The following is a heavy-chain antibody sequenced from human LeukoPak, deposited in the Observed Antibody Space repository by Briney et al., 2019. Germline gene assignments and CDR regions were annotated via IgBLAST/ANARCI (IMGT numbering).Heavy chain of an antibody. Sequence: GGSLRLSCAGSRFTFSSYWMHWVRQAPGKGLEWVSRIRGDGNDASYADSVKGRFTISRDNAKNTLYLQMNSLRAEDTAVYYCARVITYFDYWGQGILVTVSS. CDR1: RFTFSSYW. D-gene: IGHD3-22*01. CDR3: ARVITYFDY. J-gene: IGHJ4*02. CDR2: IRGDGNDA. V-gene: IGHV3-74*01.